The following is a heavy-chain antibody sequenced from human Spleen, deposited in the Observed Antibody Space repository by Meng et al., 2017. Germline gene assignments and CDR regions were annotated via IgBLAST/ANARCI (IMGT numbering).Heavy chain of an antibody. CDR2: ISHRGNT. J-gene: IGHJ5*02. Sequence: QGDLWGEDQAEEKLSGTLSLDCAVSGVSINSSNWWSAVRQPPGKGLEWIGYISHRGNTNYNPSLKSRVTISVDTSKNQFSLKLSSVTAADTAVYYCARGVCSSSCYFHNWFDPWGQGTLVTVSS. CDR3: ARGVCSSSCYFHNWFDP. V-gene: IGHV4-4*02. CDR1: GVSINSSNW. D-gene: IGHD6-13*01.